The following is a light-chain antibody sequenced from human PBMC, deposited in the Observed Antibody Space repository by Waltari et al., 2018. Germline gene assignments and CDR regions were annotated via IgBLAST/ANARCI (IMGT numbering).Light chain of an antibody. Sequence: DIQMTQSPSSLSASVGDRVPITCRASHDISTWLAWYQQKPKEAPKSLIYVASNLQNGVPSRFSGSGSGTHFTLTISSLQPEDFATYYCQQYKSYPYTFGQGTKMEIK. CDR2: VAS. V-gene: IGKV1D-16*01. CDR1: HDISTW. J-gene: IGKJ2*01. CDR3: QQYKSYPYT.